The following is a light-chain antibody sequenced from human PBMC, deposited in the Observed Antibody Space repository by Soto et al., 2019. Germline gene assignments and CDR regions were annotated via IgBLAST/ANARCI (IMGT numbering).Light chain of an antibody. V-gene: IGKV1-9*01. Sequence: DIQLTQSPSFLSASVGDRVTITCRASLDISSYLAGYQQRPGKVPRFLTHSASTLQSGVPSRFSATRSGTTFTHTVSSLQPEAIATYYCQRLNRFPRTFGQGTKVEV. CDR1: LDISSY. CDR2: SAS. CDR3: QRLNRFPRT. J-gene: IGKJ1*01.